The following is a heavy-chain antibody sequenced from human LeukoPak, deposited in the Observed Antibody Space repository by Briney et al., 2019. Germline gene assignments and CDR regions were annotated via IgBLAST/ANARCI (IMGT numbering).Heavy chain of an antibody. J-gene: IGHJ3*02. Sequence: GGSLRLSCAASGFTFDDYTMHWVRQAPGKGLEWVSLISWDGGSTYYADSVKGRFTISRDNAKNSLYLQMNSLRAEDTALYYCAKDFYTPADFDILTGYSIAFDIWGQGTMVTVSS. V-gene: IGHV3-43*01. CDR3: AKDFYTPADFDILTGYSIAFDI. D-gene: IGHD3-9*01. CDR1: GFTFDDYT. CDR2: ISWDGGST.